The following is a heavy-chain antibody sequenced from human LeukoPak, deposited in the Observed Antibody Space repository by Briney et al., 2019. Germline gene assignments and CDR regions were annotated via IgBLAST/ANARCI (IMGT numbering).Heavy chain of an antibody. CDR3: ARDRRLGRTHYYMDV. J-gene: IGHJ6*03. CDR2: ISGSGDST. V-gene: IGHV3-23*01. CDR1: GFTFTTYA. Sequence: GGSLRLSCAASGFTFTTYAMSWVRQAPGKGLEWVSVISGSGDSTYYADSVKGRFTISRDISKNTLYLQMKSLRAGDTAVYYCARDRRLGRTHYYMDVWGKGTTVTVSS. D-gene: IGHD6-19*01.